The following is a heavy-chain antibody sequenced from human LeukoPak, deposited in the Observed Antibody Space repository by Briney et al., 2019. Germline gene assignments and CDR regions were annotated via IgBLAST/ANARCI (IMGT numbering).Heavy chain of an antibody. CDR2: TNWDGAST. D-gene: IGHD2-2*01. V-gene: IGHV3-20*04. CDR1: GFRFDDHG. CDR3: GRVYCSTTSCYDYYDYYMDV. Sequence: GGSLRLSCAASGFRFDDHGMSWVRHVPGKGLEWVSGTNWDGASTGYADSVKGRFTISRDNVKNFLYLQMNSLRVEDTALYSCGRVYCSTTSCYDYYDYYMDVWGRGTTVTVSS. J-gene: IGHJ6*03.